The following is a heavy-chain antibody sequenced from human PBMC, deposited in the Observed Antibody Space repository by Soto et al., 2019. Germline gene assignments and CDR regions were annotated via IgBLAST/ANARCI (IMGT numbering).Heavy chain of an antibody. V-gene: IGHV1-69*02. CDR1: GDTFSFYS. J-gene: IGHJ4*02. Sequence: QVQLVQSGAEVKRPGSSVKVSCKASGDTFSFYSINWVRQAPGLGLGWMGRVNPILSLSNYAQRLQGRVTMTTDKSTITAYMVLSSLTSEDTAIFYCATSYGSGYRAFDYWGQGAQVIVSS. CDR3: ATSYGSGYRAFDY. D-gene: IGHD3-10*01. CDR2: VNPILSLS.